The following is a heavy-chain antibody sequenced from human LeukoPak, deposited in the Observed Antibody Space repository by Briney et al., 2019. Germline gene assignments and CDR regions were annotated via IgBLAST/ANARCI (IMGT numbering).Heavy chain of an antibody. CDR2: INPSGGST. CDR1: GYTFTSYY. CDR3: ARDSQLLWFGEFSFDY. J-gene: IGHJ4*02. V-gene: IGHV1-46*01. D-gene: IGHD3-10*01. Sequence: ASVKVSCKASGYTFTSYYMHWVRQAPGQGLEWMGIINPSGGSTSYAQKFQGRVTMTTDTSTSTAYMELRSLRSDDTAVYYCARDSQLLWFGEFSFDYWGQGTLVTVSS.